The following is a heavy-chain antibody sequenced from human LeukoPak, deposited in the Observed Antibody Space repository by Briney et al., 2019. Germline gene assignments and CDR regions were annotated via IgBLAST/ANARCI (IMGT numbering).Heavy chain of an antibody. CDR3: ALDDFWSGYEGDY. D-gene: IGHD3-3*01. V-gene: IGHV1-2*02. CDR2: INPNSGGT. CDR1: GYTFTGYY. Sequence: ASVKVSCKASGYTFTGYYMYWVRQAPGQGLEWMGWINPNSGGTNYAQKFQGRVTMTRDTSISTAYMELSRLRSDDTAVYYCALDDFWSGYEGDYWGQGTLVTVSS. J-gene: IGHJ4*02.